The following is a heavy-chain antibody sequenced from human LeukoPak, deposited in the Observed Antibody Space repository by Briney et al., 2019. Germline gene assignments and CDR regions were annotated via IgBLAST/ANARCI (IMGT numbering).Heavy chain of an antibody. Sequence: GGSLRLSCAASGFPFSTYAMSWVRQAPGKGLEWVSGITGSDSSTYYADSVRGRFIISRDNSKNTLYLQMNSLRADDTAVYYCAKGATPFDYGGNSVYWGQGTLVTVSS. CDR2: ITGSDSST. CDR3: AKGATPFDYGGNSVY. V-gene: IGHV3-23*01. D-gene: IGHD4-23*01. CDR1: GFPFSTYA. J-gene: IGHJ4*02.